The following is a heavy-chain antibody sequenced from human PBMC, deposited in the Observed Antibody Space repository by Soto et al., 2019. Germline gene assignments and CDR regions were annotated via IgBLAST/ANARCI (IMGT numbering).Heavy chain of an antibody. CDR3: ARDMHAGFTHYFDP. D-gene: IGHD1-26*01. CDR1: GYSISSGYY. Sequence: PSETLSLTCAVSGYSISSGYYWGWLRQPPGKGLEWIGSIYHGGSTYYNPSLNSRVTLSMDTSKNQLSLKLTSMTAADTAVYYCARDMHAGFTHYFDPWGQGTLVTVSS. CDR2: IYHGGST. J-gene: IGHJ5*02. V-gene: IGHV4-38-2*02.